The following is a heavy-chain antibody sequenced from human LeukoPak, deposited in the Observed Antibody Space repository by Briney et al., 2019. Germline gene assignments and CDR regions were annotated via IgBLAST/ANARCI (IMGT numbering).Heavy chain of an antibody. D-gene: IGHD5-24*01. J-gene: IGHJ4*02. V-gene: IGHV4-31*03. CDR1: NGSINSGGFY. Sequence: SETLSLTCSVSNGSINSGGFYWSWVRQHPGKGLEWIGYIYYSGTTYYNPSLKSRLIMSVDTCKNQFSLKLSSVTAADTAVYYCARDEDCYNSLEYWGQGTLVNVSS. CDR3: ARDEDCYNSLEY. CDR2: IYYSGTT.